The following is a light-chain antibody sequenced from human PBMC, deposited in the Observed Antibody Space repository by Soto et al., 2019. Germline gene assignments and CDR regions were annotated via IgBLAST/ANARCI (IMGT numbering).Light chain of an antibody. V-gene: IGKV1-5*01. CDR1: QSISGW. CDR2: DAS. Sequence: DIQMTQSPSPLPASIGDRVTITCRASQSISGWLAWYQQKPGKAPKLLIYDASNLESGVPSRFSGSGSETEFTLTISSLQPDDFATYFCQQYHNDLTFGQGTKLEIK. CDR3: QQYHNDLT. J-gene: IGKJ2*01.